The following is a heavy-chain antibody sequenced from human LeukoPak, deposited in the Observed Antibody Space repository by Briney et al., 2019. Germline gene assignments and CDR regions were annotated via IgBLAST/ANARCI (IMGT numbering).Heavy chain of an antibody. J-gene: IGHJ5*02. V-gene: IGHV3-21*01. D-gene: IGHD4/OR15-4a*01. Sequence: GGSLRLSCATSGFTFSSYTMNWVRQAPGKGLEWVSSIGTGSTSIYYADSVKGRFTISRDNARNSLYLQMNSLRAEDTAVYYCARIPNSANFPNWFDPWSQGTLVIVSS. CDR1: GFTFSSYT. CDR2: IGTGSTSI. CDR3: ARIPNSANFPNWFDP.